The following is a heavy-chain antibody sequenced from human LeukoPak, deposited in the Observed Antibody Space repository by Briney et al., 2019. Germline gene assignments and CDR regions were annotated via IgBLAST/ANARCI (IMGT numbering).Heavy chain of an antibody. D-gene: IGHD3-10*01. V-gene: IGHV1-2*02. CDR3: ARRWFGEERAYDY. CDR2: INPNSGGT. CDR1: GYTFTGYY. J-gene: IGHJ4*02. Sequence: ASVKVSCKASGYTFTGYYMHWVRQAPGQGLEWMGWINPNSGGTNYAQKFQGRVTMTRDTSISTAYMELSRLRSDDTAVYYCARRWFGEERAYDYWGQGTLVTVSS.